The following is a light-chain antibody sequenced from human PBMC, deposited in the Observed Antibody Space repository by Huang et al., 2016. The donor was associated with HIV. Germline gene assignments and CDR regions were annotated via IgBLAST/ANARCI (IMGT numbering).Light chain of an antibody. CDR1: QNINNY. CDR2: ASS. Sequence: DIQMTQSPSSLSASVGDRVTITCQTCQNINNYLNWYQQKPGKAPNLLIYASSSLHSGVPSRFSGGGSETNFTLTITGLQPEDCATYYCQQSYNTPRTFAQGTRLEIK. J-gene: IGKJ5*01. V-gene: IGKV1-39*01. CDR3: QQSYNTPRT.